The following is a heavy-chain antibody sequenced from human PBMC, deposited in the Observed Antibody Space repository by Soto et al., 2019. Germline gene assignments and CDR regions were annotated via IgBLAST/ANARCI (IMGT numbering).Heavy chain of an antibody. CDR3: ARVMGIAAQGTEFDY. Sequence: QVQLQESGPGLVKPSETLSLTCTVSGGSVSSGSYYWSWIRQPPGKGLEWIGYIYYSGSTNYNPSLKSRVTITLHTSKNQFSLKLSSVTAADTAVYYCARVMGIAAQGTEFDYWGQGTLVTVSS. CDR1: GGSVSSGSYY. V-gene: IGHV4-61*01. D-gene: IGHD6-13*01. CDR2: IYYSGST. J-gene: IGHJ4*02.